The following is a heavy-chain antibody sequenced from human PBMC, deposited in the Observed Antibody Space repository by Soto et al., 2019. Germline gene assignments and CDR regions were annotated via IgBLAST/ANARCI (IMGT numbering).Heavy chain of an antibody. J-gene: IGHJ4*02. V-gene: IGHV3-15*01. CDR1: GFTFTNAW. CDR3: IASVDDTFLDH. D-gene: IGHD5-12*01. Sequence: EVQLVESGGGLVRPGESLRLSCAASGFTFTNAWIHWVRQAPGKGLEWVGRIKSKTDGGTTDLAAPVKGRFTISRDESKNTAYLQMNSLKTEDTAVYYCIASVDDTFLDHWAQGSLVTVSS. CDR2: IKSKTDGGTT.